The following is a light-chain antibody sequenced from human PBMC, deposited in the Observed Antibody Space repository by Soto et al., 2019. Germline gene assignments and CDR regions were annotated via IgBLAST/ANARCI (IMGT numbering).Light chain of an antibody. V-gene: IGLV2-23*01. J-gene: IGLJ3*02. CDR3: CSFATSGTWV. CDR2: EGN. CDR1: SSDVGSYNL. Sequence: QSALTQPASVSGSPGQSITISCTGTSSDVGSYNLVSWYQQHPGKAPKLMISEGNKRPSGISNRFSGSKSGNTASLTISGLQAEDXADYYCCSFATSGTWVFGGGTQLTVL.